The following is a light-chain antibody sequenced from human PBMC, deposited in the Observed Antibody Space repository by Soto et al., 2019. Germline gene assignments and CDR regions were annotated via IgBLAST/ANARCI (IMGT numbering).Light chain of an antibody. CDR3: QQYYSYPRA. Sequence: AIRMTQSPSSLSASTGDRVTITCRASQGISSYLAWYQQKPGKAPKLLIYAASTLQSGVPSRFSGSESGTAFTLTISCLQSEDFATYYCQQYYSYPRAFGQGTKVEIK. J-gene: IGKJ1*01. CDR2: AAS. CDR1: QGISSY. V-gene: IGKV1-8*01.